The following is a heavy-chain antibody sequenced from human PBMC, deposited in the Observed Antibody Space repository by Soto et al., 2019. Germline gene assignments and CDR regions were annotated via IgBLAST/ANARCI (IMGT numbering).Heavy chain of an antibody. J-gene: IGHJ5*02. D-gene: IGHD4-17*01. CDR3: AGKHFGDYTRGWLDP. Sequence: QVQLVQSGAEVKKAGASVRVSCKASGYTFTDNNILWLRRAPGQGPEWMGRINPKRGDTNYAQKFPVRVAMTRDTSIDTAYMELTSLTSDDTAIYYCAGKHFGDYTRGWLDPWGQGTLVTVSS. CDR2: INPKRGDT. V-gene: IGHV1-2*02. CDR1: GYTFTDNN.